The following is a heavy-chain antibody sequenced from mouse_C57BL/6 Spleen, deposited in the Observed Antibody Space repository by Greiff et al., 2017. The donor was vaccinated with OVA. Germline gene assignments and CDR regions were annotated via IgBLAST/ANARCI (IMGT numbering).Heavy chain of an antibody. CDR2: IDPETGGT. V-gene: IGHV1-15*01. Sequence: QVQLQQSGAELVRPGASVTLSCKASGYTFTDYEMHWVKQTPVHGLEWIGAIDPETGGTAYNQKFKGQAILTADKSSSTAYMELRSLTSEDSAVYYCTRGLTGFDDWGKGTTLTVSS. J-gene: IGHJ2*01. CDR3: TRGLTGFDD. CDR1: GYTFTDYE. D-gene: IGHD4-1*01.